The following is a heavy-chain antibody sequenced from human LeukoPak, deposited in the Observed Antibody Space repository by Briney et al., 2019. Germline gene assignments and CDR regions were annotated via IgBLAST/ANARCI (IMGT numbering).Heavy chain of an antibody. CDR2: INPNSGGT. D-gene: IGHD3-22*01. J-gene: IGHJ4*02. CDR1: GYTFTGYY. Sequence: ASVKVSCXASGYTFTGYYMHWVRQAPGQGLGWMGWINPNSGGTNYAQKFQGRVTMTRETSISTAYMELSRLRFDDTAVYYCAIASDDSSGYYEVGYWGQGTLVTVSS. V-gene: IGHV1-2*02. CDR3: AIASDDSSGYYEVGY.